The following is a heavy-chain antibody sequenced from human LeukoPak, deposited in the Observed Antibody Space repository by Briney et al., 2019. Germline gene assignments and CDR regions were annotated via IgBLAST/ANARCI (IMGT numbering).Heavy chain of an antibody. J-gene: IGHJ4*02. CDR1: GFTFSSCW. CDR3: ARGGFLAY. V-gene: IGHV3-7*03. Sequence: GGSLRLSCAASGFTFSSCWMSWVRQAPGKGLEWVANIKQDGSEKYYVDSVKGRFTISRDNAKNSLYLQMNSLRAEDTAVYYCARGGFLAYWGQGTLVTVSS. CDR2: IKQDGSEK.